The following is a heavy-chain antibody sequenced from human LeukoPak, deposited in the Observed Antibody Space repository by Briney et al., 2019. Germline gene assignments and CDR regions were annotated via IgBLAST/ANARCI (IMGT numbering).Heavy chain of an antibody. V-gene: IGHV5-10-1*01. D-gene: IGHD3-22*01. CDR1: GYSFPSYW. Sequence: GESLKISCKVSGYSFPSYWITWVRQVPGKGLEWMGRIAPSDSYTNYNPPFEGHVTMSVEKSITTVYLQWSSLKASDTAMYYCVRQPPGVYDTTQNWFDPWGQGTLVTVSS. CDR3: VRQPPGVYDTTQNWFDP. J-gene: IGHJ5*02. CDR2: IAPSDSYT.